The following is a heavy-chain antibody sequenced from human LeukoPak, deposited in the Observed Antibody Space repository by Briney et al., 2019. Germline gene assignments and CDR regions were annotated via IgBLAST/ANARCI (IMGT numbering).Heavy chain of an antibody. CDR2: LSDNSGDT. V-gene: IGHV1-18*01. J-gene: IGHJ4*02. Sequence: ASVKVSCKASGYTFTINAISWVRQAPGPGLEWMRRLSDNSGDTIYAEKVHGRVTLTRDTSTGTAYLELNSLTYDDTAVYYCARDRWYAFDSWGQGTLVTVS. CDR1: GYTFTINA. CDR3: ARDRWYAFDS. D-gene: IGHD6-13*01.